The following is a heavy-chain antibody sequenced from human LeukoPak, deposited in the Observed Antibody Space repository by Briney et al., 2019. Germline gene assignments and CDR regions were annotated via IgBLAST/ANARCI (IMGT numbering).Heavy chain of an antibody. J-gene: IGHJ4*02. V-gene: IGHV3-23*01. CDR3: AKERGYSGYDFDY. Sequence: GGSLRLSRAASRFTFSSYAMNWVRQAPAKGLGWVSGISVSGGSTYYADSVKGGFTISRDNSKNTLYRQRNSLRAEDRAGYYCAKERGYSGYDFDYWGQGTLVTVSS. CDR2: ISVSGGST. D-gene: IGHD5-12*01. CDR1: RFTFSSYA.